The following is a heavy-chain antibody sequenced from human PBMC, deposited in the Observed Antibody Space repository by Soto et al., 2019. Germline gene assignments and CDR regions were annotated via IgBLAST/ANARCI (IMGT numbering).Heavy chain of an antibody. J-gene: IGHJ6*02. D-gene: IGHD6-6*01. CDR2: IYPGDSDT. Sequence: GESLKISCNGSGYIFTSYWIGWVRQMPGKGLEWMGIIYPGDSDTRYSPSFQGQVTISADKSISTAYLQWSSLKASDTAMYYCARFDGSSSSSRYGMDVWGQGTTVTVSS. CDR1: GYIFTSYW. V-gene: IGHV5-51*01. CDR3: ARFDGSSSSSRYGMDV.